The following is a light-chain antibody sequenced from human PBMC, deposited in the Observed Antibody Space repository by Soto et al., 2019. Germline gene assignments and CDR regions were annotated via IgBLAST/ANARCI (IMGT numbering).Light chain of an antibody. V-gene: IGKV3-20*01. CDR2: AAS. CDR3: QHYNSYSEA. J-gene: IGKJ1*01. CDR1: QSVSSSY. Sequence: EIALTQSPGTLSLSPGERATPSCRASQSVSSSYLAWYQQKPGQAPGLLIYAASSRATGIPDRFSGSGSGTEFTLTISSLQPDDFATYYCQHYNSYSEAFGQGTKVDIK.